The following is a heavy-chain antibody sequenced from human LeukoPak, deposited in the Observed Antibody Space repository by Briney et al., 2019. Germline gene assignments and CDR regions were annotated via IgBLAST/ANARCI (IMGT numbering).Heavy chain of an antibody. D-gene: IGHD2-15*01. CDR2: IIPIFGTA. V-gene: IGHV1-69*05. CDR1: GGTFSSYA. J-gene: IGHJ3*02. Sequence: GASVKVSCKASGGTFSSYAISWVLQAPGQGLEWMGRIIPIFGTANYAQKFQGRVTITTDESTSTAYMELSSLRSEDTAVYYCARDPLLAAFDIWGQGTMVTVSS. CDR3: ARDPLLAAFDI.